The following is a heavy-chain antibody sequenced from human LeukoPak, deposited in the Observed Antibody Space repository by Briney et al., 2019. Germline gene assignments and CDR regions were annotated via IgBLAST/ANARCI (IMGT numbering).Heavy chain of an antibody. J-gene: IGHJ4*02. CDR1: GYTFTSYA. V-gene: IGHV1-46*01. CDR2: INPSGGST. Sequence: GASVKVSCKASGYTFTSYAMHWVRQAPGQGLEWMGIINPSGGSTTYAQKFRGRLTMTRDMSTSTVYMELSSLRSEDTAVYYCARSGDGYKLDYWGQGTLVTVSS. CDR3: ARSGDGYKLDY. D-gene: IGHD5-24*01.